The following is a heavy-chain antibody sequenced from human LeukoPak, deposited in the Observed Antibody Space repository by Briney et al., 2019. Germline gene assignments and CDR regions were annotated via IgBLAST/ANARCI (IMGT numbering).Heavy chain of an antibody. J-gene: IGHJ4*02. CDR3: GRFGYVAGIDL. Sequence: GGSLTLSCAASGFSFNSYWMTWVRQPPRRGREWVANIDPAGTVTYYVDPVKSRFTITRDNAKNLVYLQMNTLRAEDTAVYSCGRFGYVAGIDLWGQGTLVTVSS. CDR1: GFSFNSYW. V-gene: IGHV3-7*01. CDR2: IDPAGTVT. D-gene: IGHD6-19*01.